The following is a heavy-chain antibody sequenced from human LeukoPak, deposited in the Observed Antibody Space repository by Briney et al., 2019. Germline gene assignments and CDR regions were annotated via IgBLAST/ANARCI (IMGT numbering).Heavy chain of an antibody. D-gene: IGHD6-19*01. CDR3: ARESESSGWYDY. CDR2: ISGDGGST. Sequence: GGSLRLSCAGPGXMFHDYAIHWVRQAPGKGLEWVSLISGDGGSTFYADSVKGRFTISRDSSKNSLYLQMNSLRSDDTALYYCARESESSGWYDYWGQGTLVTVSS. CDR1: GXMFHDYA. J-gene: IGHJ4*02. V-gene: IGHV3-43*02.